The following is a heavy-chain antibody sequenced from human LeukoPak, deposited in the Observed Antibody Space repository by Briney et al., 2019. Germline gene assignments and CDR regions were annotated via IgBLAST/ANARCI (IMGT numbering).Heavy chain of an antibody. CDR3: AREAITMVRGEIDY. V-gene: IGHV4-38-2*02. CDR2: IYHSGST. J-gene: IGHJ4*02. D-gene: IGHD3-10*01. Sequence: PSETLSLTCTVSGYSISSGYYWGWIRQPPGKGLEWIGSIYHSGSTYYNPSLKSRVTISVDTSKNQFSLKLSSVTAADTAVYYCAREAITMVRGEIDYWGQGTLVTVS. CDR1: GYSISSGYY.